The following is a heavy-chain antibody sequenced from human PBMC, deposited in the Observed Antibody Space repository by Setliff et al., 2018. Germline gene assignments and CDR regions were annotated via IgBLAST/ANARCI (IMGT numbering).Heavy chain of an antibody. D-gene: IGHD3-16*01. J-gene: IGHJ6*03. CDR1: GYSISSSYY. Sequence: SETLSLTCAVSGYSISSSYYWVWIRQPPGKGLEWIGEINHSGSTNYNPSLKSRVTISVDTSKNQFSLKLSSVTAADTAVYYCARAYSYYYYYMDVWGKGTTVTVSS. V-gene: IGHV4-38-2*01. CDR2: INHSGST. CDR3: ARAYSYYYYYMDV.